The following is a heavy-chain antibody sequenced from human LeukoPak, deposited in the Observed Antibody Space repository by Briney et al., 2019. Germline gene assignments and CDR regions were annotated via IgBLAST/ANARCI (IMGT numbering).Heavy chain of an antibody. CDR2: ISAYNGNT. J-gene: IGHJ4*02. Sequence: ASVKVSCKASGYTFTSYGISWLRQAPGQGVEWMGWISAYNGNTNYAQKLQGRVTMTTDTSTSTAYMELRSLRSDDTAVYYCARGPSTGYELLWFGELHFDYWGQGTLVTVSS. D-gene: IGHD3-10*01. V-gene: IGHV1-18*01. CDR1: GYTFTSYG. CDR3: ARGPSTGYELLWFGELHFDY.